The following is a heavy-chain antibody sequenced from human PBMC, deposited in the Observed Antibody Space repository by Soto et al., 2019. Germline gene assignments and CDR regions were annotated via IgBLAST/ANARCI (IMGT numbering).Heavy chain of an antibody. J-gene: IGHJ4*01. Sequence: GGSLRLSCAASGFGLTFSTSAMSWVRQAPGKGLEWVSTFRESGGTTHYANSVKGRFTSSRDTSKKMLYLQMNSLRAEDTAINYCGKDSHWAIISPNHVYWCHGTLVTVSS. CDR3: GKDSHWAIISPNHVY. V-gene: IGHV3-23*01. CDR2: FRESGGTT. CDR1: GFGLTFSTSA. D-gene: IGHD2-2*01.